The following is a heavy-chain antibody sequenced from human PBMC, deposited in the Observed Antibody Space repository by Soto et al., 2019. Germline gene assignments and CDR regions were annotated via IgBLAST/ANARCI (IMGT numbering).Heavy chain of an antibody. CDR2: ISSSSSYI. V-gene: IGHV3-21*01. CDR1: GFTFSSYS. CDR3: ARETGIAAASAKNGY. J-gene: IGHJ4*02. D-gene: IGHD6-13*01. Sequence: EVQLVESGGGLVKPGGSLRLSCAASGFTFSSYSMNWVRQAPGKGLEWVSSISSSSSYIYYADSVKGRFTISRDNAKNSLYLQMNSLRAEDTAVYYCARETGIAAASAKNGYWGQGTLVTVSS.